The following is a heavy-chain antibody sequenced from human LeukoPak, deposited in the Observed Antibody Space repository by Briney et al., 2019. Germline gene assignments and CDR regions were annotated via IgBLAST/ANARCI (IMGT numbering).Heavy chain of an antibody. J-gene: IGHJ5*02. Sequence: GGSLRLSCAASGFTFSSYGMHWVRQAPGKGLEWVAVISYDGSNKYYADSVKGRFTISRDNSKNTLYLQMNSLRAENTAVYYCAKENLLPAGGTLGSWGQGTLVTVSS. V-gene: IGHV3-30*18. CDR3: AKENLLPAGGTLGS. CDR1: GFTFSSYG. CDR2: ISYDGSNK. D-gene: IGHD6-13*01.